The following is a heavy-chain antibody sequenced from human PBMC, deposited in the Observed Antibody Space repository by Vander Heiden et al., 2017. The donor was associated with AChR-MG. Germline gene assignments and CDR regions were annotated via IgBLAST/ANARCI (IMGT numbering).Heavy chain of an antibody. CDR3: ARDPSDILTGYHY. CDR2: IKQDGSEK. V-gene: IGHV3-7*01. Sequence: EVQLVESGGGLVQPGGSLRLSCAASGFTFSSYWMSWVRQAPGKGLEWVANIKQDGSEKYYVDSVKGRFTISRDNAKNSLYLQMNSLRAEDTAVYYCARDPSDILTGYHYWGQGTLVTVSS. CDR1: GFTFSSYW. J-gene: IGHJ4*02. D-gene: IGHD3-9*01.